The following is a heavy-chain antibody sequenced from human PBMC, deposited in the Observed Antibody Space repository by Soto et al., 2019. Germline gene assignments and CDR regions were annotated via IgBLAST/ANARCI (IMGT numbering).Heavy chain of an antibody. Sequence: QVQLQQWGAGLLKPSETLTLTCTVSGGSFSGNYWSWIRQPPGMGLEWIVEISHSGSGTNYNPSLKSPVTISVDTYKNQTSLKLSSVTAADTAMYYCARGHLPGGKTFYYDYWGQGTLVSVSS. J-gene: IGHJ4*02. CDR1: GGSFSGNY. CDR2: ISHSGSGT. CDR3: ARGHLPGGKTFYYDY. V-gene: IGHV4-34*01. D-gene: IGHD2-15*01.